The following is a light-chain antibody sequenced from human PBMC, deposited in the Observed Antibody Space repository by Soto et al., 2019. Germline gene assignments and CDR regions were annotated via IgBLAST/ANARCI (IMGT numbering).Light chain of an antibody. CDR1: LRVSVY. V-gene: IGKV3-20*01. CDR3: QQYGSSGT. J-gene: IGKJ1*01. CDR2: DAS. Sequence: EIVMTQPPAALSVSPGERATLSCRTSLRVSVYLDWYQQKPGQAPRLLISDASNRATGIPARFSGSGSGTDFTLTISRLEPEDFAVYYCQQYGSSGTFGQGTKVDIK.